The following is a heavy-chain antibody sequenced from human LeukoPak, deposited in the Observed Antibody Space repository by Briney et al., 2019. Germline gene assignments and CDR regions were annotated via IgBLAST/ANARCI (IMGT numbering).Heavy chain of an antibody. J-gene: IGHJ4*02. D-gene: IGHD2-15*01. CDR3: ARVVVVAATKYLDY. CDR2: IIPILGIA. CDR1: GGTFSSYT. V-gene: IGHV1-69*02. Sequence: GASVKVSCKASGGTFSSYTISWVRQAPGQGLEWMGRIIPILGIANYAQKFQGRVTITADKSTSTAYMELSSLRSEDTAVYYCARVVVVAATKYLDYWGQGTLVTVSS.